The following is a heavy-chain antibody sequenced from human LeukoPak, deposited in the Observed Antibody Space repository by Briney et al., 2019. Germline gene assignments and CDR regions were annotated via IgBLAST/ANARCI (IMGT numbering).Heavy chain of an antibody. Sequence: SETLSLTCSVSGDSVSSGISYWSWIRQPPGEGLEWIAYIFDSGGSDYNPSLRGRVTISLDTSKNQFSLKLNSVTAADTAVYYCARCGLVEFRNAFQYWGQGILVSVSS. D-gene: IGHD6-6*01. J-gene: IGHJ1*01. V-gene: IGHV4-61*01. CDR2: IFDSGGS. CDR1: GDSVSSGISY. CDR3: ARCGLVEFRNAFQY.